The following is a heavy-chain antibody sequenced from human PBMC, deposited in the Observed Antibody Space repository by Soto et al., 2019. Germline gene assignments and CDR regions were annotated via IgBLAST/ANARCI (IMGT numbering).Heavy chain of an antibody. D-gene: IGHD6-6*01. CDR3: ARHRAPGSIATPFDF. CDR2: IYPGDSDT. CDR1: GYNFITYW. J-gene: IGHJ4*02. Sequence: GESLKISCKGSGYNFITYWIGWVRQVPGKGLEWMGIIYPGDSDTRYSPSFQGQVTISADKSISTAYLQWSSLKASDTAMYYCARHRAPGSIATPFDFWGQGTLVTVSS. V-gene: IGHV5-51*01.